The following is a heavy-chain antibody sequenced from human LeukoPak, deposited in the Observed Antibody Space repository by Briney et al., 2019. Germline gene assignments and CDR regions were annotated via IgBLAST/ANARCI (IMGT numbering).Heavy chain of an antibody. V-gene: IGHV5-51*01. CDR1: EYIFSSYW. J-gene: IGHJ6*02. CDR2: IYFDDSKT. Sequence: GESLKISCRISEYIFSSYWVVWVRQMPGKGLEWMGVIYFDDSKTKYNPSFDGLVTISADKSIDTAYLQWSSLKASDTASSYCATSASEPYYFYYGLHVWGLGTTVSV. D-gene: IGHD1-14*01. CDR3: ATSASEPYYFYYGLHV.